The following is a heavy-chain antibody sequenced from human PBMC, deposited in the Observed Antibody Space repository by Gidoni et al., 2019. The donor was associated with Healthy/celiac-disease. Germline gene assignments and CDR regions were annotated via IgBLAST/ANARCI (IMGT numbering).Heavy chain of an antibody. D-gene: IGHD5-18*01. V-gene: IGHV4-61*02. CDR3: ARGPADTAMVSRGEYYYYYMDV. J-gene: IGHJ6*03. Sequence: QVQLQESGPGLVKPSQTLSLTCTVSGCSISRGSYYWIWIRQPAGKGLEWIGRIYTSGSTNYNPSLKSRVTISVDTSKNQFSLKLSSVTAADTAVYYCARGPADTAMVSRGEYYYYYMDVWGKGTTVTVSS. CDR2: IYTSGST. CDR1: GCSISRGSYY.